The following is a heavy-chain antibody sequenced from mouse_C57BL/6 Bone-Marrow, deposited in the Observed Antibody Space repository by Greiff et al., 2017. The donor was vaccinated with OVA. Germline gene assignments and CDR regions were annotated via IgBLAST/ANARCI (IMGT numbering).Heavy chain of an antibody. D-gene: IGHD3-3*01. CDR2: IYPRSGNT. CDR3: ARGTGIDY. V-gene: IGHV1-81*01. Sequence: VQVVESGAELARPGASVKLSCKASGYTFTSYGISWVKQRPGQGLEWIGEIYPRSGNTYYNEKFKGKATLTADKSSSTAYMELRSLTSEDAAVYFCARGTGIDYWGQGTTLTVSS. J-gene: IGHJ2*01. CDR1: GYTFTSYG.